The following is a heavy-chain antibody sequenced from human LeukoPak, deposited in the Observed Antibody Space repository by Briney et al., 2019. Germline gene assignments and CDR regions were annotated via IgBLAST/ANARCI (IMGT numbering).Heavy chain of an antibody. CDR2: IKQDGSEK. D-gene: IGHD4/OR15-4a*01. CDR3: AKPAKTDYVDY. Sequence: PGGSLRLSCAASGFTFSSYWMSWVRQAPGKGLEWVANIKQDGSEKYYVDSVKGRFTISRDNAKNSLYLQMNSLRAEDTAVYYCAKPAKTDYVDYWGQGTLVTVSS. J-gene: IGHJ4*02. V-gene: IGHV3-7*03. CDR1: GFTFSSYW.